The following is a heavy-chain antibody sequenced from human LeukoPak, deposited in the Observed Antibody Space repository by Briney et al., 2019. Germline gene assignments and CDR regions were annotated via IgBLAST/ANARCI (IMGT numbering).Heavy chain of an antibody. J-gene: IGHJ5*02. D-gene: IGHD2-2*01. Sequence: PGGSLRLSCAASGFTFSSYVMNWVRQAPGKGLEWVSVISGGGGSTYYADSVKGRFTISRDNSKNTLFLQMNSLRAEDTAVYYCAKGGYCSSTSCYVGWFDPWGQGTLLTVSS. V-gene: IGHV3-23*01. CDR1: GFTFSSYV. CDR2: ISGGGGST. CDR3: AKGGYCSSTSCYVGWFDP.